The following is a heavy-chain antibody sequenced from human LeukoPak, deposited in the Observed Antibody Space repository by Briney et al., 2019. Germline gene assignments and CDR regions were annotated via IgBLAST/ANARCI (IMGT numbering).Heavy chain of an antibody. CDR3: ARDLDYYDSSGYFDY. CDR1: GGSISTSNYY. J-gene: IGHJ4*02. D-gene: IGHD3-22*01. Sequence: PSETLSLTCTVSGGSISTSNYYWGWIRQPPGKGLEWIGSIYYSGSTYYNPSLKSRVTISVDTSKNQFSLKLSSVTAADTAVYYCARDLDYYDSSGYFDYWGQGTLVTVSS. CDR2: IYYSGST. V-gene: IGHV4-39*07.